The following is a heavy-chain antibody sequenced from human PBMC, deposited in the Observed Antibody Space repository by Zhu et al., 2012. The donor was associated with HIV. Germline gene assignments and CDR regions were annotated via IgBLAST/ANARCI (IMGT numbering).Heavy chain of an antibody. J-gene: IGHJ3*02. CDR3: AGSTVTTSGAFDI. Sequence: QVQLQESGPGLVKPSETLSLICTVSHYSVSSAYYWGWVRQPPGKGLEWIGNIFHTGSTDSNPSLKSRVSISVDTSKNQFSLKLSSVTPADTALYYCAGSTVTTSGAFDIWGQGTMVTVSP. CDR1: HYSVSSAYY. V-gene: IGHV4-38-2*02. D-gene: IGHD4-17*01. CDR2: IFHTGST.